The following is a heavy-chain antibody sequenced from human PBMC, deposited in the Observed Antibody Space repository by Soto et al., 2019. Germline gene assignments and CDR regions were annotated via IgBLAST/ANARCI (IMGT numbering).Heavy chain of an antibody. J-gene: IGHJ3*02. D-gene: IGHD4-17*01. CDR3: ARDRATVVTAQALEI. CDR1: GGTFSSYA. CDR2: IIPIFGTA. Sequence: SVKVSCKASGGTFSSYAISWVRQAPGQVLEWMGGIIPIFGTANYAQKFQGRVTITADESTSTAYMELSSLRSEDTAVYYCARDRATVVTAQALEIWGQATMVTVSS. V-gene: IGHV1-69*13.